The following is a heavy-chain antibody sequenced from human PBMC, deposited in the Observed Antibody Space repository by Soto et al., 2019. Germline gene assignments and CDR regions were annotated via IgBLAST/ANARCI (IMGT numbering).Heavy chain of an antibody. D-gene: IGHD5-12*01. CDR1: GFTFSSYG. J-gene: IGHJ4*02. CDR2: IWYDGSNK. V-gene: IGHV3-33*01. Sequence: QVQLVESGGGVVQPGRSLRLSCAASGFTFSSYGMHWVRQAPGKGLEWVAVIWYDGSNKYYADSVKGRFTISRDNSKNTLYLQMNSLRAEDTAVYYCARDGDGYNEYYFDYWGQGPLVTVSS. CDR3: ARDGDGYNEYYFDY.